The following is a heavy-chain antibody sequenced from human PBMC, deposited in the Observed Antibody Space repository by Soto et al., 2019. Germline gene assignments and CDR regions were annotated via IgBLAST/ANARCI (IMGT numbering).Heavy chain of an antibody. CDR1: GGTFSSYA. CDR2: IIPIFGTA. Sequence: ASVKVSCKASGGTFSSYAISWVRQAPGQGLEWMGGIIPIFGTANYAQKFQGRVTITADESTSTAYMELSSLRSEDTAVYYCARVGDGSGDWFDPWGQGTLVTVSS. D-gene: IGHD3-10*01. J-gene: IGHJ5*02. V-gene: IGHV1-69*13. CDR3: ARVGDGSGDWFDP.